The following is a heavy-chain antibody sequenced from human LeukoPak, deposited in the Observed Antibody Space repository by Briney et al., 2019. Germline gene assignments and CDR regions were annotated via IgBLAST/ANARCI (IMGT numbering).Heavy chain of an antibody. V-gene: IGHV3-48*03. J-gene: IGHJ4*02. CDR3: ARARVDFDY. Sequence: AGGSLRLSCVVSGFTFSSYEMNWVRQAPGKGLEWVSYINSGGSSTYYADSLKGRFTISRDNAKNTLYLQMNSLRAEDTAVYYCARARVDFDYWGQGTLVTVSS. CDR2: INSGGSST. CDR1: GFTFSSYE.